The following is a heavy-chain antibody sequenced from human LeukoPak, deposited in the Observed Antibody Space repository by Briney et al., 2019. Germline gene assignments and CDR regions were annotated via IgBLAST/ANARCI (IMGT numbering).Heavy chain of an antibody. Sequence: GGSLRLSCAASGFSFSDYYMSWIRQAPGKGLEWVSYISGSSSYTDYADSVKGRFTISRDNAKNSLYLQMNSLRVEDTAVYYCARTLVAAPGSKGGPWGQGTLVTVSS. CDR2: ISGSSSYT. CDR1: GFSFSDYY. CDR3: ARTLVAAPGSKGGP. D-gene: IGHD6-13*01. J-gene: IGHJ5*02. V-gene: IGHV3-11*03.